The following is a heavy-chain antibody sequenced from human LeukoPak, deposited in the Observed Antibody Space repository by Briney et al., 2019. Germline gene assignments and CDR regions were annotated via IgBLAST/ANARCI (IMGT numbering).Heavy chain of an antibody. CDR3: ARGYCSSTSCYPPNPCDY. CDR2: ISSSSSYI. D-gene: IGHD2-2*01. CDR1: GFTFSSYS. J-gene: IGHJ4*02. Sequence: PGGSLRLSCAASGFTFSSYSMNWVRQAPGKGLEWVSSISSSSSYIYYADSVKGRFTISRDNAKNSLYLQMNSLRAEDTAVYYCARGYCSSTSCYPPNPCDYWGQGTLVTVSS. V-gene: IGHV3-21*01.